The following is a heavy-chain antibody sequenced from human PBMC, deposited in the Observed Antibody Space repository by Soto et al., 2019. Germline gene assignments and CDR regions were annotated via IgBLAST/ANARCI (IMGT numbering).Heavy chain of an antibody. Sequence: QVQLVESGGGVVQPGRSLRLSCAASGFTFSSYAMHWVRQAPGKGLEWVAVISYDGSNKYYADSVKGRFTISRDNSKNTLYLQMNSLRAEDTAVYYCARDPPLRITGYSSGWGGMDVWGQGTTVTVSS. J-gene: IGHJ6*02. CDR2: ISYDGSNK. CDR3: ARDPPLRITGYSSGWGGMDV. D-gene: IGHD6-19*01. V-gene: IGHV3-30-3*01. CDR1: GFTFSSYA.